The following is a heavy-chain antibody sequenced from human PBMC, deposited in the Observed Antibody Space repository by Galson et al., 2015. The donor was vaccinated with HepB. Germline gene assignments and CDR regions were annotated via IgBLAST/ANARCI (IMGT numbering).Heavy chain of an antibody. D-gene: IGHD2-2*01. CDR2: IIPIFGTA. Sequence: SVKVSCKASGGTFSSYAISWVRQAPGQGLEWMGGIIPIFGTANYAQKFQGRVTITADESTSTAYMELSSLRSEDTAVYYCARGPKLYCSSTSCFTASYYYYYMDVWGKGTTVTVSS. V-gene: IGHV1-69*13. J-gene: IGHJ6*03. CDR1: GGTFSSYA. CDR3: ARGPKLYCSSTSCFTASYYYYYMDV.